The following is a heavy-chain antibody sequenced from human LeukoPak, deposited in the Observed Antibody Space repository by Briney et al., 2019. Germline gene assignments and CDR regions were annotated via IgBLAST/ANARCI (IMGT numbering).Heavy chain of an antibody. V-gene: IGHV1-2*02. D-gene: IGHD3-3*01. J-gene: IGHJ4*02. CDR3: ATLYDIWSGPDFYFDY. CDR2: IDPDNGGT. CDR1: GYTFTGYY. Sequence: ASVKVSCKTSGYTFTGYYLHWFRQAPGQGLEWMGWIDPDNGGTKYAQKFLGRISMTSDTSISTAYLELSRLRSDDTAVYYCATLYDIWSGPDFYFDYWGQGTLVTVSS.